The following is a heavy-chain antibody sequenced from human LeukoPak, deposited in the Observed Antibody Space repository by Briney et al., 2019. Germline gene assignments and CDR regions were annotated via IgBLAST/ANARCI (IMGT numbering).Heavy chain of an antibody. CDR2: IYYSGST. V-gene: IGHV4-39*01. CDR1: GGSISSSSYY. CDR3: AARYCSSISCYPNWFDP. D-gene: IGHD2-2*01. J-gene: IGHJ5*02. Sequence: SETLSLTCTVSGGSISSSSYYWGWIRQPPGKGLEWLGNIYYSGSTYYNPSLKSRVTISVDTSKNQFSLKLSSVTAADTAVYYCAARYCSSISCYPNWFDPWGQGTLVTVSS.